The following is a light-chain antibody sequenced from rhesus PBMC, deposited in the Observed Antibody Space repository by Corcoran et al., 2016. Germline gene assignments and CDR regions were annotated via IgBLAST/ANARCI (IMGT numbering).Light chain of an antibody. CDR3: LQHNSYPFT. CDR1: QGVSSY. V-gene: IGKV1-28*01. Sequence: DIQMTQSPSSLSASVGDTVTITCRASQGVSSYLNWFQQKPGKAPRLLICDASTLENGVPSRFRGSGSGTEFTLTIGSLQPEDFAAYYCLQHNSYPFTFGPGTKLDIK. CDR2: DAS. J-gene: IGKJ3*01.